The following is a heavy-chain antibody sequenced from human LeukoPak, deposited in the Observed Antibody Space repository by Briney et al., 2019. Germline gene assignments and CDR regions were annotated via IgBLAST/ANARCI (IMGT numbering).Heavy chain of an antibody. J-gene: IGHJ4*02. V-gene: IGHV1-46*01. D-gene: IGHD6-13*01. CDR3: ARPADSSRAGRYFDY. CDR2: INPSGGST. Sequence: GASVKVSCTASGYTFTSYYMHWVRQAPAQGLEWKGIINPSGGSTSYAQKFQGRGTMTRDTSTSTVYMELSSLRSEDTDTYVCARPADSSRAGRYFDYWGQGTLVTVSS. CDR1: GYTFTSYY.